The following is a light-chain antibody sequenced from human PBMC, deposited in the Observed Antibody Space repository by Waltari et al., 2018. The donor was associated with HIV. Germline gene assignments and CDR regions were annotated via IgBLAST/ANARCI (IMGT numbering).Light chain of an antibody. J-gene: IGKJ4*01. CDR1: QSINNN. CDR3: QQYRNGLT. CDR2: GAS. Sequence: EIVLTQSPATLSVSPGERATLSCTASQSINNNLVWYRQKPGQAPRLLIYGASVRATDIPGRFSGGGSGTDFNLTITTVQSEDSAVYYCQQYRNGLTFGGGTKVEIK. V-gene: IGKV3D-15*03.